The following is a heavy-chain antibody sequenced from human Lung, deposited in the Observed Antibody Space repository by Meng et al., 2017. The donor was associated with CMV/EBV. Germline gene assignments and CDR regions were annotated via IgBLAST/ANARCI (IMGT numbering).Heavy chain of an antibody. CDR3: ARPQNPYGYSSSWYWFDP. Sequence: SCAASGFTFSSYAMHWVRQAPGKGLEWVAVISYDGSNKYYADSVKGRFTISRDNSKNTLYLQMNSLRAEDTAVYYCARPQNPYGYSSSWYWFDPWGQGTLVTVSS. CDR1: GFTFSSYA. V-gene: IGHV3-30-3*01. D-gene: IGHD6-13*01. J-gene: IGHJ5*02. CDR2: ISYDGSNK.